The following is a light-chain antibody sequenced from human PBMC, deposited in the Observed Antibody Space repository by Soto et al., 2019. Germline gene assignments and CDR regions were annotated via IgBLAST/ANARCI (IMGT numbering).Light chain of an antibody. CDR2: SNN. CDR3: AAWDDSLNGVV. J-gene: IGLJ2*01. CDR1: SSNIGGNT. Sequence: QSVLTQPPSASGTPGQRVTNSCSGSSSNIGGNTVHWYQQLPGTAPKLLIYSNNQRPSGVPDRFSGSKSGTSASLAISGLQSEDEADYYCAAWDDSLNGVVFGGGTKLTVL. V-gene: IGLV1-44*01.